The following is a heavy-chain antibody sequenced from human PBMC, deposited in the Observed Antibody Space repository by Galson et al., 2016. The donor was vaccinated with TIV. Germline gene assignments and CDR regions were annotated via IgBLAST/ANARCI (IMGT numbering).Heavy chain of an antibody. CDR3: ARDRGNRGIIDY. CDR1: GFTLSNFV. CDR2: IWYDGTNK. V-gene: IGHV3-33*01. J-gene: IGHJ4*02. D-gene: IGHD1-14*01. Sequence: SLRLSCAASGFTLSNFVMHWVRQAPGRGLEWVALIWYDGTNKYYENSVKGRFTISRDNSKNSLYLQMSSLRVEDMGVYYCARDRGNRGIIDYWGQGTLVTVSS.